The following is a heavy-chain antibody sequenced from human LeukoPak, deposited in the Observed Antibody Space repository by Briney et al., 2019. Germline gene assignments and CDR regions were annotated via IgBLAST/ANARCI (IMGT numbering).Heavy chain of an antibody. V-gene: IGHV3-20*04. Sequence: PGESLRLSCAASGFTFDDYAMNWVRQVPGRALEWVSGINWNGRITEYADSVKDRFTISRQNTKNSLYLYMNNLGGEDTALYFCARGSVQLWLRDTYYYMDVWGKGTTVTVSS. D-gene: IGHD5-18*01. CDR1: GFTFDDYA. CDR3: ARGSVQLWLRDTYYYMDV. J-gene: IGHJ6*03. CDR2: INWNGRIT.